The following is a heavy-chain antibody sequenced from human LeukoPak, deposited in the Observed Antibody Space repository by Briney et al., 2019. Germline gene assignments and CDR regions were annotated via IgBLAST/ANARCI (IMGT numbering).Heavy chain of an antibody. D-gene: IGHD5-24*01. CDR3: AKVIRDGYNFGFDY. J-gene: IGHJ4*02. CDR1: GFTFSSYG. Sequence: GGSLRLSCAASGFTFSSYGMHWVRQAPGKGLEWVAVISYGGSNKYYADSVKGRFTISRDNSKNTLYLQMNSLRAEDTAVYYCAKVIRDGYNFGFDYWGQGTLVTVSS. CDR2: ISYGGSNK. V-gene: IGHV3-30*18.